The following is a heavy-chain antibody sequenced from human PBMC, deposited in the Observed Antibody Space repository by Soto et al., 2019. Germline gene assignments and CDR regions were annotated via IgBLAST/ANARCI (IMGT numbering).Heavy chain of an antibody. V-gene: IGHV1-2*02. D-gene: IGHD6-19*01. Sequence: ASVKVSCKASGYTFTGYYMHWVRQAPGQGLEWMGWINLNSGGTNYAQKFQGRVTMTRDTSISTAYMELSRLRSDDTAVYYCARDSYSSGWYSDYWGQGTLVTVSS. CDR2: INLNSGGT. J-gene: IGHJ4*02. CDR3: ARDSYSSGWYSDY. CDR1: GYTFTGYY.